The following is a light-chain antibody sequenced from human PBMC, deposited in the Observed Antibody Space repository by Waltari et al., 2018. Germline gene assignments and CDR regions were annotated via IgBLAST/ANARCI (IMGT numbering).Light chain of an antibody. CDR1: QSVGSH. V-gene: IGKV3D-15*01. J-gene: IGKJ1*01. CDR3: QQYNNWPTWT. CDR2: DAS. Sequence: EIVLTQSPATLSVSPGERATPPCRASQSVGSHLAWFQQKPGQAPRLLIYDASTRATGIPARFSGSGSGTEFTLTISSLQSEDFAVYYCQQYNNWPTWTFGQGTKLEIK.